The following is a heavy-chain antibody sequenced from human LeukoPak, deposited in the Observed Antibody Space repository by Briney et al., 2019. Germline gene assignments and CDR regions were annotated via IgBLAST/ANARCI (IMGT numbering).Heavy chain of an antibody. Sequence: GGSLRLSCAASGFTFSDYYMSWIRQAPGKGLEWVSYISSSGSTIYYADSVKGRFTISRDNAKNSLYLQMNSLRAEDTAVYYCARARLRELYDFWSGYYSYFDYWGQGTLVTVSS. D-gene: IGHD3-3*01. CDR2: ISSSGSTI. CDR3: ARARLRELYDFWSGYYSYFDY. V-gene: IGHV3-11*04. J-gene: IGHJ4*02. CDR1: GFTFSDYY.